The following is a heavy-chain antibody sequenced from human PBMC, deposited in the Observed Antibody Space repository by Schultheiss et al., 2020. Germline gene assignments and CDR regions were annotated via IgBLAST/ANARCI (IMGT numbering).Heavy chain of an antibody. J-gene: IGHJ6*02. V-gene: IGHV1-69*06. CDR3: ARETYGGYVGYYYYYGMDV. CDR1: GGTFSSYA. CDR2: IIPIFGTA. Sequence: SVKVYCKASGGTFSSYAISWVRQAPGQGLEWMGGIIPIFGTANYAQKFQGRVTITADKSTSTAYMELSSLRSEDTAVYYCARETYGGYVGYYYYYGMDVWGQGTTVTISS. D-gene: IGHD5-12*01.